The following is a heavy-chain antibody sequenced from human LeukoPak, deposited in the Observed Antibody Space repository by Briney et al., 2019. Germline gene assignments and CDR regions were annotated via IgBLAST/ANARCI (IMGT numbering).Heavy chain of an antibody. Sequence: ASVKVSCKASGYTFTSYAMNWVRQAPGQGLEWMGWINTNTGNPTYAQGFTGRFVFSLDTSVSTAYLQISSLKAEDTAVYYCARVGDVLRYFDWSPTYWYFDLWGRGTLVTVSS. D-gene: IGHD3-9*01. V-gene: IGHV7-4-1*02. CDR1: GYTFTSYA. CDR2: INTNTGNP. J-gene: IGHJ2*01. CDR3: ARVGDVLRYFDWSPTYWYFDL.